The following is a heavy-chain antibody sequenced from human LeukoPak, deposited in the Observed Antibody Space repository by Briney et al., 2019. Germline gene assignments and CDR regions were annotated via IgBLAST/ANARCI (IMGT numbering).Heavy chain of an antibody. Sequence: SETLSLTCTVSGGSISSYYWSWIRQPPGKGLEWIGYFSYSGSTDYNPSLKSRVTMSVDTSKNQFSLKLSSVTAANTAVYYCARSVIDAFDIWGQGTMVTVSS. CDR3: ARSVIDAFDI. D-gene: IGHD2-21*01. CDR2: FSYSGST. V-gene: IGHV4-59*01. J-gene: IGHJ3*02. CDR1: GGSISSYY.